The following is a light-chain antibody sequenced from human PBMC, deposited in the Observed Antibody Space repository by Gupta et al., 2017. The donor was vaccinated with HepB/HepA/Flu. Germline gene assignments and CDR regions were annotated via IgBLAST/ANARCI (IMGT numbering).Light chain of an antibody. CDR1: DIGGKS. J-gene: IGLJ1*01. V-gene: IGLV3-21*02. Sequence: SYVLTQPRSVSVAPGPPARITCGGDDIGGKSVHWYQQKAGQAPMVVVHDDTDRPSGIPERFSGSNSGNTATLTITRVEAGDEADYYCQVWDTSGDHRVFGTGTKVTV. CDR2: DDT. CDR3: QVWDTSGDHRV.